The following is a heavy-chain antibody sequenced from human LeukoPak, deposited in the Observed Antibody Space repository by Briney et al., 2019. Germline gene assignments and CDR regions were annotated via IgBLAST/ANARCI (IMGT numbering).Heavy chain of an antibody. V-gene: IGHV3-30-3*01. CDR2: ISYDGSNK. J-gene: IGHJ3*02. D-gene: IGHD3-10*01. Sequence: GRSPRLSCAASGFTFSSYAMHWVRQAPGKGLEWVAVISYDGSNKYYADSVKGRFTISRDNSKNTLYLQMNSLRAEDTAVYYCARDQHPIWFGESAFDIWGQGTMVTVSS. CDR1: GFTFSSYA. CDR3: ARDQHPIWFGESAFDI.